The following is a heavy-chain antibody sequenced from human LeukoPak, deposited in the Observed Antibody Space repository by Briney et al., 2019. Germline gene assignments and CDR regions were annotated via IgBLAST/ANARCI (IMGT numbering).Heavy chain of an antibody. CDR2: ISAHSGDT. Sequence: ASMKVSCKASGYTFISYGITWVRQAPGQGLEWMGWISAHSGDTNYAQKFQGRVTMTTDTSTSTIYMELRSLRSDDTAVYYCPRELIEEMAPELETDAFDIWGQGTMVTVSS. CDR1: GYTFISYG. V-gene: IGHV1-18*01. CDR3: PRELIEEMAPELETDAFDI. D-gene: IGHD5-24*01. J-gene: IGHJ3*02.